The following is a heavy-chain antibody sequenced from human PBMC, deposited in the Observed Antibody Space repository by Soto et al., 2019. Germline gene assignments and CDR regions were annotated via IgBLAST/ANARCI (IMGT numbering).Heavy chain of an antibody. D-gene: IGHD6-13*01. J-gene: IGHJ4*02. V-gene: IGHV3-30*18. CDR3: AKDRPRFSSSWYFGYFDY. CDR2: ISYDGSNK. CDR1: GFTFSSYG. Sequence: QVQLVESGGGVVQPGRSLRLSCAASGFTFSSYGMHWVRQAPGKGLEWVAVISYDGSNKYYADSVKGRFTISRDNSKNTLYLQMNSLRAEDTAVYYCAKDRPRFSSSWYFGYFDYWGQGTLVTVSS.